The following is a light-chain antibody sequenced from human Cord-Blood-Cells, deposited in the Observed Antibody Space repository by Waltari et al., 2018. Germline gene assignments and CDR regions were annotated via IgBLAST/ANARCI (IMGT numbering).Light chain of an antibody. CDR2: DAS. CDR3: QQRSNT. V-gene: IGKV3-11*01. CDR1: QSFSSY. J-gene: IGKJ4*01. Sequence: IVLTQSPATLSLSPGERATLSCRASQSFSSYLAWYQQKPGQAPRLLIDDASNRATGIPARFSGSGSGTDFTLTISSLEPEDFAVYYCQQRSNTFGGGTKVEIK.